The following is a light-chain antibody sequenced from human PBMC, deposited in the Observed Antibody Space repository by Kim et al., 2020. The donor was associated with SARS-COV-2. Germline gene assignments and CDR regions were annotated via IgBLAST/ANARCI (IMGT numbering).Light chain of an antibody. CDR1: QSISSW. Sequence: DIQMTQSPSTLSASVGDRVTITCRASQSISSWLAWYQQKPGKAPKLMIYKASSLESGVPSRFSGSGSGTEFTLTINSLQPDDFATYYCQQYESISPYTFGQGTKLEI. J-gene: IGKJ2*01. CDR2: KAS. CDR3: QQYESISPYT. V-gene: IGKV1-5*03.